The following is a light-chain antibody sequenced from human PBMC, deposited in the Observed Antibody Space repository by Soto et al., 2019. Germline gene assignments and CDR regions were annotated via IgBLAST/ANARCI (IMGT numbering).Light chain of an antibody. CDR2: GAS. V-gene: IGKV3-15*01. J-gene: IGKJ5*01. Sequence: EIVMTQSPATLSVSPGERATLSCRASQSVSSNLAWYQQKPGQAPSLLIHGASTRATGIRARFSGSGSGTEFSLTISSLQSEAFAVYYCQQYNNWPPITFGQGTRLEIK. CDR3: QQYNNWPPIT. CDR1: QSVSSN.